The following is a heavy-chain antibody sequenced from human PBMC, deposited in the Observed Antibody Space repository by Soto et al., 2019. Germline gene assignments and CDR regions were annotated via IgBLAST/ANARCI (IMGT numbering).Heavy chain of an antibody. Sequence: ASVKVSCKASGYTFTSYGISWVRQAPGQGLEWMGWISAYNGNTNYAQKLQGRVTMTTDTSTGTAYMELRSLRSDDTAVYYCARDTTTTHSRQWLAENVYYYYYMDVWGKGTTVTVSS. CDR2: ISAYNGNT. D-gene: IGHD6-19*01. V-gene: IGHV1-18*01. CDR3: ARDTTTTHSRQWLAENVYYYYYMDV. J-gene: IGHJ6*03. CDR1: GYTFTSYG.